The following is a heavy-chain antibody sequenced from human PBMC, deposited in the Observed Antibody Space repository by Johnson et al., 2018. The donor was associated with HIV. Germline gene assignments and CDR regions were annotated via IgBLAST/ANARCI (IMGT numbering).Heavy chain of an antibody. CDR3: AKYRQQLVRSAFDI. V-gene: IGHV3-30*18. D-gene: IGHD6-13*01. CDR2: ISYDGSNK. CDR1: GFTYSSYA. J-gene: IGHJ3*02. Sequence: QVQLVESGGGVVQPGRSLRLSCVVSGFTYSSYAMHWVRQAPGKGLEWVAVISYDGSNKYYSDSVKGRFTISRDNSKNTLYLQMNSLRAEDTAVYYCAKYRQQLVRSAFDIWGQGTMVTVSS.